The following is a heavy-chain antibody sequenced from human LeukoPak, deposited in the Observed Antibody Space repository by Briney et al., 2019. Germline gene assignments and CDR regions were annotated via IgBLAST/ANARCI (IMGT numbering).Heavy chain of an antibody. V-gene: IGHV3-21*01. CDR2: ISGSSSYI. CDR1: GFTFSSYS. J-gene: IGHJ4*02. CDR3: ARGPSGYHNT. Sequence: GGSLRLSCAASGFTFSSYSMNWVRQAPGKGLEWVSSISGSSSYIYYADSVKGRFTISRDNAKNSLHLQMSSLRAEDTAVYYCARGPSGYHNTGGQGTLVTVSS. D-gene: IGHD5-12*01.